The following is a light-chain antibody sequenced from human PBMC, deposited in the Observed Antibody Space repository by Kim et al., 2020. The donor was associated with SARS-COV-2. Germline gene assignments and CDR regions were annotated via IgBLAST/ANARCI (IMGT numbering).Light chain of an antibody. CDR3: QQYDNFPWT. CDR2: DDS. V-gene: IGKV1-5*01. Sequence: TTERSRVMITCRASQNISTWLAWYQQKPGKAPTLLIYDDSTVEGGVPSRFSGSGTGTEFTLTISSLQPDDFATYYCQQYDNFPWTFGQGTKVDIK. CDR1: QNISTW. J-gene: IGKJ1*01.